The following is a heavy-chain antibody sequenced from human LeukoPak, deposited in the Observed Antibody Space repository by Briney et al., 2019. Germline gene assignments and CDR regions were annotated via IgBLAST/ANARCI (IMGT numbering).Heavy chain of an antibody. D-gene: IGHD6-13*01. CDR1: GGSISNYY. V-gene: IGHV4-39*07. Sequence: PSETLSLTCTVSGGSISNYYWGWIRQAPGKGLEWIGSIYYSGNTYYNSSLKSRVTISLDTSKNQFSLNLFSVTAADTAVYYCARVKGYSSSWIDYWGQGTLVTVSS. CDR3: ARVKGYSSSWIDY. CDR2: IYYSGNT. J-gene: IGHJ4*02.